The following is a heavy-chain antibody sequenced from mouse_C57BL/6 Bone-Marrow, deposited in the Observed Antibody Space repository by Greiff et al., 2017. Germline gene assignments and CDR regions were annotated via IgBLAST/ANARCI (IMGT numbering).Heavy chain of an antibody. Sequence: EVKLVESGGDLVKPGGSLKLSCAASGFTFSSYGMSWVRQTPDTRLEWVATISSGGSYTYYPDSVKGRFTISRDNAKNTLYLQMSSLKSEDTAMYDCARDHYYGSSRYAMDYWGQGTSVTVSS. J-gene: IGHJ4*01. V-gene: IGHV5-6*01. CDR2: ISSGGSYT. D-gene: IGHD1-1*01. CDR1: GFTFSSYG. CDR3: ARDHYYGSSRYAMDY.